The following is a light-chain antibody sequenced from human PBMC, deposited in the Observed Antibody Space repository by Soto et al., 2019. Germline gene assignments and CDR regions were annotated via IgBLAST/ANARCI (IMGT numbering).Light chain of an antibody. CDR1: SSDVGGYNF. V-gene: IGLV2-14*01. CDR2: EVT. CDR3: SSYTSRDPRV. Sequence: QSALTQPASMSGSPGQSITISCTGTSSDVGGYNFVSWYQQHPDKAPKLMLYEVTKRPSGVSDRFSGSKSGNTASLTISGLQTEYEADYYCSSYTSRDPRVFGTGTKVPVL. J-gene: IGLJ1*01.